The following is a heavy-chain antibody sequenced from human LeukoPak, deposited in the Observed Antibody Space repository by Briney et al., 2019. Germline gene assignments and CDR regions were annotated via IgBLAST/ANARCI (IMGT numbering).Heavy chain of an antibody. J-gene: IGHJ4*02. CDR2: INPNSGGT. V-gene: IGHV1-2*02. CDR1: GYTFTGYY. CDR3: ARDYDYSSTPDDY. Sequence: ASVKVSCKASGYTFTGYYMHRVRQAPGQGLEWMGWINPNSGGTNYAQKFQGRVTMTRDTSISTAYMELSRLRSDDTAVYYCARDYDYSSTPDDYWGQGTLVTVSS. D-gene: IGHD4-11*01.